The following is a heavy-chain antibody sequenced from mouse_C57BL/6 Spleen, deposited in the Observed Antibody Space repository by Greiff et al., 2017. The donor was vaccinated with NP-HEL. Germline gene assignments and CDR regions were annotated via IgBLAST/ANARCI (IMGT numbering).Heavy chain of an antibody. D-gene: IGHD2-1*01. CDR3: AREYYGNSYAMDY. CDR2: INYDGSST. Sequence: EVKVVESEGGLVQPGSSMKLSCTASGFTFSDYYMAWVRQVPEKGLEWVANINYDGSSTYYLDSLKSRFIISRDNAKNILYLQMSSLKSEDTATYYCAREYYGNSYAMDYWGQGTSVTVSS. V-gene: IGHV5-16*01. J-gene: IGHJ4*01. CDR1: GFTFSDYY.